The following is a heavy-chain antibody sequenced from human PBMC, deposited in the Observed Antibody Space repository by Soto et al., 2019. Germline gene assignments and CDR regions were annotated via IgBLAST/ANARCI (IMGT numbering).Heavy chain of an antibody. Sequence: GASVKVSCEASGGTFSSYAISWLRQSAGQGLEWMGGIIPIFGTANYAQKFQGRVTITADESTSTAYMELSSLRSEDTAVYYCARDLSYDYSNWFDPWGQGTLVTVSS. D-gene: IGHD4-4*01. CDR3: ARDLSYDYSNWFDP. CDR2: IIPIFGTA. CDR1: GGTFSSYA. J-gene: IGHJ5*02. V-gene: IGHV1-69*13.